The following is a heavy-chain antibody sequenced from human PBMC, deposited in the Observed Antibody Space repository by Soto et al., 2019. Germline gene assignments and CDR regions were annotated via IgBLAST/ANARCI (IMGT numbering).Heavy chain of an antibody. CDR1: GDTFNFYT. V-gene: IGHV1-69*02. CDR3: ATNYGSGSDHFDT. D-gene: IGHD3-10*01. J-gene: IGHJ4*02. Sequence: QVQLVQSGAEVKKPGSSVRVSCTASGDTFNFYTINWVRQAPEQGLQWMGRIIPMLGMSNYAQKFQGRVTRIADNATSTVYRDWSRLRSEDTALYYCATNYGSGSDHFDTWGQGTLVTVSS. CDR2: IIPMLGMS.